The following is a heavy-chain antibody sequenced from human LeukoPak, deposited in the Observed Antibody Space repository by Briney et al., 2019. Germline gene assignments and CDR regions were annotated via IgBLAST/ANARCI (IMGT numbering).Heavy chain of an antibody. CDR3: AKMVDY. CDR2: IRNDGSNK. J-gene: IGHJ4*02. V-gene: IGHV3-30*02. CDR1: GFTFSSNG. Sequence: GGSLRLSCVASGFTFSSNGMHWVRQAPGKGLEWVAFIRNDGSNKYYADSVKGRFTISRDNSKNTLYLQMNSLRAEDTAVYYCAKMVDYWGQGTLVTVSS.